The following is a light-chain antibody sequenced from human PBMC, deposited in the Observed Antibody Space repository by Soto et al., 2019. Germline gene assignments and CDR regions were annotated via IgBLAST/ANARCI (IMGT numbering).Light chain of an antibody. Sequence: DIQMTQSPSSVSASVGDRVTITCRASQGITSWLAWYQQKPGRAPKLLIYAASSLQSGVPSRFRGSGSGRDFALTISSLQPEDFAAYLCQQTSSFPLTFGGGTKVEIK. CDR1: QGITSW. V-gene: IGKV1-12*01. CDR3: QQTSSFPLT. CDR2: AAS. J-gene: IGKJ4*01.